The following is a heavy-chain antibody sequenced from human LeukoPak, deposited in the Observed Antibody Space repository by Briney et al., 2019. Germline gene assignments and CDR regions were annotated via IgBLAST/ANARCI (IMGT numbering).Heavy chain of an antibody. J-gene: IGHJ2*01. Sequence: SETLSLTCTVSGGSISTSSYYWGWMRQSPGKGLEWIGYVYYSGSTNYNPALKSRVTISLDTSENQFSLKLSSVTAADTAVYYCAREANSPTARYWYFDLWGRGTQVILSS. CDR2: VYYSGST. D-gene: IGHD2-21*01. CDR1: GGSISTSSYY. CDR3: AREANSPTARYWYFDL. V-gene: IGHV4-61*05.